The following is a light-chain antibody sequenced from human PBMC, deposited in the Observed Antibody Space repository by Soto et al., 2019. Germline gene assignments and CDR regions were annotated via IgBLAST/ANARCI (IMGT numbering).Light chain of an antibody. Sequence: QSVLAQPASVSGSPGQSITISCTGTSSDVGGYNYVSWYQQHPGKAPKLMIYEVSNRPSGVSNRFSGSKSGNTAYLTIYGVQAEDAAEYYCSAYTRSRALVFGSGTKVT. CDR3: SAYTRSRALV. V-gene: IGLV2-14*01. J-gene: IGLJ1*01. CDR2: EVS. CDR1: SSDVGGYNY.